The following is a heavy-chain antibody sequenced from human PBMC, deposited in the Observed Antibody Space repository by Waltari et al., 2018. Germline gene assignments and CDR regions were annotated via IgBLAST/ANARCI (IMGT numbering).Heavy chain of an antibody. V-gene: IGHV3-53*01. J-gene: IGHJ3*02. CDR3: ASSHCSGGSCYSGAFDI. Sequence: EVQLVESGGGLIQPGGSLRLSCAASGFTVSSNYISWVRQAPGKGLEWVSVIYSGGSTYYADSVKGRFTISRDNSKNTLYLQMNSLRAEDTAVYYCASSHCSGGSCYSGAFDIWGQGTMVTVSS. D-gene: IGHD2-15*01. CDR1: GFTVSSNY. CDR2: IYSGGST.